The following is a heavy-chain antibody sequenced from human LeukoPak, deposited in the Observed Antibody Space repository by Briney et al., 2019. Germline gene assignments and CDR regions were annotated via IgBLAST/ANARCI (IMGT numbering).Heavy chain of an antibody. V-gene: IGHV3-48*03. J-gene: IGHJ4*02. CDR1: GFTFSSYE. CDR3: ARVRSSRSIAAAPFDY. Sequence: GGSLRLSCAPSGFTFSSYEMNWVRQAPGKGLEWVSYISSSGSTIYYADSVKRRVTISIDNAKNSLYLQMNSLRAKDTAVYYCARVRSSRSIAAAPFDYWGQGTLVTVSS. CDR2: ISSSGSTI. D-gene: IGHD6-13*01.